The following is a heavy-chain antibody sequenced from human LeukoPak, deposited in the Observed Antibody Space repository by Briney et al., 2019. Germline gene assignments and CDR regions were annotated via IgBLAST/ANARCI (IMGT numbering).Heavy chain of an antibody. D-gene: IGHD3-10*01. V-gene: IGHV4-39*01. CDR2: IYYSGST. Sequence: SATLSLTCTVSGGSISSSSYYWGWIRQPPGQGLEWIGSIYYSGSTYYNPSLKSRVTISVDTSKNQFSLKLSSVTAADTAVYYCARRLVRGEISWAPGTIDYWGQGTLVTVSS. J-gene: IGHJ4*02. CDR3: ARRLVRGEISWAPGTIDY. CDR1: GGSISSSSYY.